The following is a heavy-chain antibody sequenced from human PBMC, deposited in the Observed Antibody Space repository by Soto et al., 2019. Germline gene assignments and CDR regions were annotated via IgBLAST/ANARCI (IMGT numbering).Heavy chain of an antibody. CDR2: ITSGSSTI. D-gene: IGHD2-15*01. Sequence: GESLKISCEASGFTFSSYSMKWVRQAPGKGLEWISYITSGSSTIYYADSVKGRFTISRDNAKNSLYLQMNSLRADDTAVYYCARVSFCSGGSCYYFDYWGQGTLVTVSS. CDR1: GFTFSSYS. J-gene: IGHJ4*02. CDR3: ARVSFCSGGSCYYFDY. V-gene: IGHV3-48*01.